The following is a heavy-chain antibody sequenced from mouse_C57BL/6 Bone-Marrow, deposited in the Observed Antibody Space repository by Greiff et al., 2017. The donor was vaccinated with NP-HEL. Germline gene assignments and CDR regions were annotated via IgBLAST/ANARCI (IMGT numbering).Heavy chain of an antibody. Sequence: QVQLQQPGAELVKPGASVKLSCKASGYTFTSYWMQWVKQRPGQGLEWIGEIDPSDSYTNYNQKLKGKATLTVDTSASTAYIQLSSLTSEDSAVYYCARPLYYGRSSYYFDYWGQGTTLTVSS. CDR2: IDPSDSYT. CDR1: GYTFTSYW. D-gene: IGHD1-1*01. V-gene: IGHV1-50*01. CDR3: ARPLYYGRSSYYFDY. J-gene: IGHJ2*01.